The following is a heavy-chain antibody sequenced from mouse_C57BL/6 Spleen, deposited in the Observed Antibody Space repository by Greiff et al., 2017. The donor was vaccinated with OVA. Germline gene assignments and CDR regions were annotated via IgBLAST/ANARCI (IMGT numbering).Heavy chain of an antibody. CDR2: INPNYGTT. J-gene: IGHJ2*01. D-gene: IGHD1-1*01. V-gene: IGHV1-39*01. CDR1: GYSFTDYN. Sequence: EVQLQQSGPELVKPGASVKISCEASGYSFTDYNMNWVKQSNGKSLEWIGVINPNYGTTSYDQKFKGKATLTVDQSSSTAYMQLNSLTSEDSAVYYCARGDYYGSPLFDYWGQGTTLTVSS. CDR3: ARGDYYGSPLFDY.